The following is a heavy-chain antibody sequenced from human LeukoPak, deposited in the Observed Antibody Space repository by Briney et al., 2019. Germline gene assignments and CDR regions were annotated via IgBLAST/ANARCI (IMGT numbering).Heavy chain of an antibody. V-gene: IGHV4-59*12. CDR2: IYHSGST. CDR1: GGSISSYY. CDR3: ARDVVAAAGTWDY. J-gene: IGHJ4*02. D-gene: IGHD6-13*01. Sequence: SETLSLTCTVSGGSISSYYWSWIRQPPGKGLEWIGSIYHSGSTYYNPSLKSRVTISIDTSKNQFSLKLSSVTAADTAVYYCARDVVAAAGTWDYWGQGTLVTVSS.